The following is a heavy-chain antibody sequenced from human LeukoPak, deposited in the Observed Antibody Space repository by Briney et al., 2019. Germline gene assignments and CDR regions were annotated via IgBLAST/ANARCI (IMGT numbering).Heavy chain of an antibody. CDR3: ARGGFYCGGDCYIDY. V-gene: IGHV4-34*01. CDR1: GGSFSPYY. J-gene: IGHJ4*02. D-gene: IGHD2-21*02. CDR2: INHSGST. Sequence: KTSETLSLTCAVYGGSFSPYYWSWIRQPPGKGLEWIGEINHSGSTNYSPSLKSRVTISVDTSKNQFSLKLTSVTAADTAVYYCARGGFYCGGDCYIDYWGQGTLVTVSS.